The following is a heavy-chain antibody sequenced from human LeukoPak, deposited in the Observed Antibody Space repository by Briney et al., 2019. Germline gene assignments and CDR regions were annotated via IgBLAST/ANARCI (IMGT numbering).Heavy chain of an antibody. CDR3: AKHLTATNTYIFFGLDV. CDR1: GFSFKDYG. D-gene: IGHD1-26*01. V-gene: IGHV3-9*01. CDR2: IRNGGGT. J-gene: IGHJ6*02. Sequence: PGGSLRLSCAATGFSFKDYGMHWVRQPPGKGLEWVSAIRNGGGTDYAASVKGRFTISRDNAKNSLYLQLSSLRPEDTALYYCAKHLTATNTYIFFGLDVWGQGTSVTVSS.